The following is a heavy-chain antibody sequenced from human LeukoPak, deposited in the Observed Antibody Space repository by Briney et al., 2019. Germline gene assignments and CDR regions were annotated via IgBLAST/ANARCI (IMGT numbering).Heavy chain of an antibody. CDR3: ARVTTTVTLFDY. D-gene: IGHD4-17*01. V-gene: IGHV4-59*01. Sequence: SETLSLTCTVSGGSISSYYWSWIRQPPGKGLEWIGYIYYSGSTNYNPSLKSRVTISVDTSKNQFSLKLSSVTAADTAVYYCARVTTTVTLFDYWGQGTLVTVSS. CDR2: IYYSGST. J-gene: IGHJ4*02. CDR1: GGSISSYY.